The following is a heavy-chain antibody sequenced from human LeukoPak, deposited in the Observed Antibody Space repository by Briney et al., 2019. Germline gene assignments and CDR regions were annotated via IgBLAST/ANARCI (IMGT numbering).Heavy chain of an antibody. CDR3: ARDHKRQTYYDILTGYPPSCYFDY. CDR1: GYTFTSYY. V-gene: IGHV1-46*01. J-gene: IGHJ4*02. D-gene: IGHD3-9*01. Sequence: GASVKVSCKASGYTFTSYYMHWVRQAPGQGLEWMGIINPSGGSTSYAQKFQGRVTMTRDTSTSTVCMELSSLRSEDTAVYYCARDHKRQTYYDILTGYPPSCYFDYWGQGTLVTVSS. CDR2: INPSGGST.